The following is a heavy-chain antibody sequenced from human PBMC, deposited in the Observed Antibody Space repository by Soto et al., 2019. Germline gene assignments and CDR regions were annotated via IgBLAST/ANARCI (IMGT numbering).Heavy chain of an antibody. CDR3: ARHFSRDGNNFFDY. J-gene: IGHJ4*02. V-gene: IGHV4-39*01. CDR1: GGSISSNSYY. Sequence: SETLSLTCTVSGGSISSNSYYWGWIRQPPGKGLEWIGSIYYSGTTYYNPSLNSRVTMSVDTSKNHFSLKLNSVTAADTAVYYCARHFSRDGNNFFDYWGQGALVTVSS. CDR2: IYYSGTT. D-gene: IGHD2-2*01.